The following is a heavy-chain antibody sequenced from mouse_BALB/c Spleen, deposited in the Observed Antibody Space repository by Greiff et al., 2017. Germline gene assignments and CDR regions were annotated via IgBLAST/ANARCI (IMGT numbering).Heavy chain of an antibody. J-gene: IGHJ3*01. V-gene: IGHV5-4*02. CDR1: GFTFSDYY. Sequence: EVHLVESGGGLVKPGGSLKLSCAASGFTFSDYYMYWVRQTPEKRLEWVATISDGGSYTYYPDSVKGRFTISRDNAKNNLYLQMSSLKSEDTAMYYCARGGYDGSWFAYWGQGTLVTVSA. CDR2: ISDGGSYT. CDR3: ARGGYDGSWFAY. D-gene: IGHD2-2*01.